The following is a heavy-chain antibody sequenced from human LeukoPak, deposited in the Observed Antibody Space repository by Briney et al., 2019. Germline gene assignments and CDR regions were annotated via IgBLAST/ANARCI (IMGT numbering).Heavy chain of an antibody. V-gene: IGHV1-2*02. J-gene: IGHJ4*02. Sequence: ASVKVSCKASGYSFTGYYVHWVRKAPGQGLEWMGWINPSSGGTDYAQNLQGRVTMTRDTSISTAYMELRSLRSDDAAVYYCARTNYYDSSGYFLGYWGQGTLVSVCS. CDR1: GYSFTGYY. D-gene: IGHD3-22*01. CDR2: INPSSGGT. CDR3: ARTNYYDSSGYFLGY.